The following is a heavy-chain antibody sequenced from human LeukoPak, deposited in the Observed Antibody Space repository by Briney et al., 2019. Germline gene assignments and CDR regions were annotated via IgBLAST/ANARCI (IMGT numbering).Heavy chain of an antibody. V-gene: IGHV1-46*01. CDR3: ARGIGWLRYLEY. D-gene: IGHD5-12*01. CDR1: GYTFTSYY. Sequence: ASVTVSFTASGYTFTSYYMHWVRQAPGQGLEWVGIINPSGGSTSYAQKFQGRVTMTRDTSTNTVYMELSSLRSEDTAVYYCARGIGWLRYLEYWGQGTLVTVSS. J-gene: IGHJ4*02. CDR2: INPSGGST.